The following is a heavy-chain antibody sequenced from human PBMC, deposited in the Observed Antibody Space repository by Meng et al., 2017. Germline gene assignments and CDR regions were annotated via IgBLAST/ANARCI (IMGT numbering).Heavy chain of an antibody. CDR1: GFTFVDYG. CDR3: ARGVGDIVVVVAATKPDYYFDY. Sequence: GGSLRLSCAASGFTFVDYGMSWVRQAPGKGLEWGSGINCNGGSTGYADSVKGRFTISRDNAKNSLYLQMNSLRAEDTALYYCARGVGDIVVVVAATKPDYYFDYWGQGTLVTVSS. CDR2: INCNGGST. V-gene: IGHV3-20*04. D-gene: IGHD2-15*01. J-gene: IGHJ4*02.